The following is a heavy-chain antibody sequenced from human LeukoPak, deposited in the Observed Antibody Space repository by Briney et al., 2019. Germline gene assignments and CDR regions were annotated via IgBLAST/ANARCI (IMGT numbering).Heavy chain of an antibody. V-gene: IGHV1-18*01. CDR3: ARDWGYYYDSSGYPSDY. CDR1: GYTFTSYG. J-gene: IGHJ4*02. D-gene: IGHD3-22*01. Sequence: GASVKVSCKASGYTFTSYGISWVRQASGQGLEWMGWISAYNGNTNYAQKLQGRVTMTTDTSTSTAYMELRSLRSDDTAVYYCARDWGYYYDSSGYPSDYWGQGTLVTVSS. CDR2: ISAYNGNT.